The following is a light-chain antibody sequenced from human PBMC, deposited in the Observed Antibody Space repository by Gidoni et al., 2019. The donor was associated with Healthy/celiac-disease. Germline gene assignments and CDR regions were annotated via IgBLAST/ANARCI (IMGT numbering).Light chain of an antibody. J-gene: IGKJ4*01. V-gene: IGKV3-20*01. Sequence: EIVLTQSPGTPSLSPGERATLSCRASQSVSSSYLAWYQQKPGQAPRLLIYGASSRATGIPDRFSGSGSGTDFTLTISRLEPEDFAVYYCQQYGSSRALTFXGXTKVEIK. CDR1: QSVSSSY. CDR3: QQYGSSRALT. CDR2: GAS.